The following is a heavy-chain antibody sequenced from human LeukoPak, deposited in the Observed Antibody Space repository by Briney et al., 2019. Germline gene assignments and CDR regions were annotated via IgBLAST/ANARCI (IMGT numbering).Heavy chain of an antibody. D-gene: IGHD1-14*01. J-gene: IGHJ4*02. CDR2: ISTYDGHA. Sequence: ASVKVSCKASGYVYTSHWMHWVRQAPGQGLEWMGWISTYDGHANYAQKLQGRVTLTTDTSTVTAYMELRSLRSDDTAVYYCARAPSGFTSGPGDHWSQGTLVTVSS. CDR3: ARAPSGFTSGPGDH. V-gene: IGHV1-18*04. CDR1: GYVYTSHW.